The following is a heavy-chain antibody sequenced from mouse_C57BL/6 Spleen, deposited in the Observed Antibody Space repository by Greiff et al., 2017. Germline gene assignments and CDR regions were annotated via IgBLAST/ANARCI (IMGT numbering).Heavy chain of an antibody. CDR2: IYPGDGDT. J-gene: IGHJ4*01. V-gene: IGHV1-80*01. D-gene: IGHD4-1*01. CDR3: TRSTGIYYAMDN. CDR1: GYAFSSYW. Sequence: VQLVESGAELVKPGASVKISCKASGYAFSSYWMHWVKQRPGKGLEWIGQIYPGDGDTNDNGKFKGKATLTADKSSSTAYIQLSSLTSEDCAVFFSTRSTGIYYAMDNWGQGTSVTVSS.